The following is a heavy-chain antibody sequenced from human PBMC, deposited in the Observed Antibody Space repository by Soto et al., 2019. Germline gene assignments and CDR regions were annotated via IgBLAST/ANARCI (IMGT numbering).Heavy chain of an antibody. CDR2: VSMDSDTI. Sequence: GGSLRLSCAASEFTFSNYWMSWVRQAPGKGLEWIAYVSMDSDTIHYADSVKGRFTISRDDAENSLYLQMNSLRDEDTATYYCARLYYDYVWGQGTTVTVSS. V-gene: IGHV3-48*02. CDR1: EFTFSNYW. D-gene: IGHD3-3*01. J-gene: IGHJ6*02. CDR3: ARLYYDYV.